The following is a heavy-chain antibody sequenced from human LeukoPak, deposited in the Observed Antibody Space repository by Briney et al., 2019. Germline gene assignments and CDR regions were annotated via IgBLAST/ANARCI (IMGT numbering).Heavy chain of an antibody. Sequence: GGSLRLSCAASGFTFSSYYMNWVRQAPGKGLEWVSSISSDGAYVYYADSMKGRFTVSRDNAKNSLSLQMNSLGAEDTAVYYCSRSGANTGDYFDYWGQGTLVTVSS. J-gene: IGHJ4*02. CDR3: SRSGANTGDYFDY. CDR2: ISSDGAYV. V-gene: IGHV3-21*01. D-gene: IGHD7-27*01. CDR1: GFTFSSYY.